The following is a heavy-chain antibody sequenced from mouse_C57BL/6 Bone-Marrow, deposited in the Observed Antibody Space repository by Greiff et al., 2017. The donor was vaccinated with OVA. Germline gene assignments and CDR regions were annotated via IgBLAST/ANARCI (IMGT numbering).Heavy chain of an antibody. Sequence: QVQLQQPGAELVRPGASVKLSCKASGYTFTDYYINWVKQRPGQGLEWIARIYPGSGSTYYNEKFKGKATLTADKSSSTAYMQLSSLTSEDSAVYYCARSLYFDYWGKGTTLTVSS. CDR2: IYPGSGST. V-gene: IGHV1-76*01. CDR1: GYTFTDYY. J-gene: IGHJ2*01. CDR3: ARSLYFDY.